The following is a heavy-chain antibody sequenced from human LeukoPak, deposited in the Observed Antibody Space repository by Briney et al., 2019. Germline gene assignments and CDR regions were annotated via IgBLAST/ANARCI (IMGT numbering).Heavy chain of an antibody. D-gene: IGHD4-17*01. CDR1: GFTFSSYG. CDR3: AKVGRDYGDFFYFDY. V-gene: IGHV3-33*06. J-gene: IGHJ4*02. CDR2: IWYDGSNK. Sequence: GGSLRLSCAASGFTFSSYGMHWVRQAPGKGLEWVAVIWYDGSNKYYADSVKGRFTIFRDNSKNTLYLQINSLRAEDTAVYYCAKVGRDYGDFFYFDYWGQGTLVTVSS.